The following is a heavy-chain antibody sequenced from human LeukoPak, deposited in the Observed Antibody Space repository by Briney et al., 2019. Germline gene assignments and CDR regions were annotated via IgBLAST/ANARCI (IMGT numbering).Heavy chain of an antibody. CDR1: GFTVNDNY. CDR3: ARFATYYETGGSYHWYLDL. CDR2: IYRSGDT. V-gene: IGHV3-53*05. Sequence: PGGSLRLSCAASGFTVNDNYMSWVRQAPGKGLEWISVIYRSGDTYYADSVKGRFTVSRDNDQNTLYLQLNSLRSEDTAVYYCARFATYYETGGSYHWYLDLWGRGTLVTVSS. J-gene: IGHJ2*01. D-gene: IGHD2-8*02.